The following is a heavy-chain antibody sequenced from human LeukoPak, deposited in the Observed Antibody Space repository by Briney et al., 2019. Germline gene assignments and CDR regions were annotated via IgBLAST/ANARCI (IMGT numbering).Heavy chain of an antibody. Sequence: GASVKVSCKASGYTFTDYYIHWVRQAPGQGLEWMGWINPNSGGTNYAQKFQGRVTMTRDTSITTAYMELSSLRFDDTAMYYCVRDKYDFWRGLWGCWGQETLVTVSS. CDR2: INPNSGGT. CDR3: VRDKYDFWRGLWGC. CDR1: GYTFTDYY. V-gene: IGHV1-2*02. D-gene: IGHD3-3*01. J-gene: IGHJ4*02.